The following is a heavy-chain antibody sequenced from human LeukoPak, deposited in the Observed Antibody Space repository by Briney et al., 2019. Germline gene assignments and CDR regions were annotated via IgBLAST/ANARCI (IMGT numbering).Heavy chain of an antibody. J-gene: IGHJ4*02. V-gene: IGHV3-48*02. CDR2: ISSSSSTI. CDR3: ARVRSGYYSDY. CDR1: GFTFSSYS. Sequence: GGSLRLSCAASGFTFSSYSINWVRQAPGKGLEWVSYISSSSSTIYYADSVKGRFTISRDNAKNSLYLQMNNLRDEDTAVYYCARVRSGYYSDYWGQGTLVTVSS.